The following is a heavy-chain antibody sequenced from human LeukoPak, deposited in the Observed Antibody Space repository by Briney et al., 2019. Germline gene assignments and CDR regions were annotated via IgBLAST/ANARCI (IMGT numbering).Heavy chain of an antibody. J-gene: IGHJ4*02. Sequence: PGGSLRLSCAASGFTFGSYWMSWVRQAPGKGLEWVANINQDGSEKYHVDSVKGRFTISRDNAKNTLYLQMNSLRAEDTAVYYCASCGGDCYTNPFDYWGQGTLVTVSS. CDR2: INQDGSEK. CDR3: ASCGGDCYTNPFDY. V-gene: IGHV3-7*01. D-gene: IGHD2-21*02. CDR1: GFTFGSYW.